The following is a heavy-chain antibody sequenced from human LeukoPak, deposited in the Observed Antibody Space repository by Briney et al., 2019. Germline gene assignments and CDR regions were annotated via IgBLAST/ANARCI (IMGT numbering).Heavy chain of an antibody. CDR1: GYTFTSYG. Sequence: ASVKVSCKASGYTFTSYGISWVRQAPGQGLEWMGWISAYNGNTNYAQKLQGRVTMTTDTSTSTAYMELRSLSSDDTAVYYCARSDGPTLAYCGGDCEHWVWFDPWGQGTLVTVSS. CDR2: ISAYNGNT. J-gene: IGHJ5*02. V-gene: IGHV1-18*01. D-gene: IGHD2-21*02. CDR3: ARSDGPTLAYCGGDCEHWVWFDP.